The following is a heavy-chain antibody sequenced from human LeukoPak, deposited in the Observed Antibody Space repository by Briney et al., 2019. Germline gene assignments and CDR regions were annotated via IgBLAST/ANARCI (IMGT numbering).Heavy chain of an antibody. CDR3: ARGGTAISPNAFDI. CDR2: INAGNGNT. Sequence: ASVKVSCKASGYTFTSYAMHWVRQAPGQRLEWMGWINAGNGNTKYSQKFQGRVTITRDTSASTAYMELSSLKSEDTAVYYCARGGTAISPNAFDIWGQGTLATVPS. D-gene: IGHD2-21*02. CDR1: GYTFTSYA. V-gene: IGHV1-3*01. J-gene: IGHJ3*02.